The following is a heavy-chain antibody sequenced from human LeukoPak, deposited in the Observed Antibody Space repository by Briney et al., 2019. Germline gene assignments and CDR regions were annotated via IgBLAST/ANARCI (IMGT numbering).Heavy chain of an antibody. CDR2: IYYSGST. Sequence: PSETLSLTCTVSGGSISGSSYYWGWIRQPPGKGLEWIGSIYYSGSTYYNPSLKSRVTISVDTSKNQFSLKLSSVTAADTAVYYCARGSAEWELLDPWGQGTLVTVSS. CDR3: ARGSAEWELLDP. CDR1: GGSISGSSYY. V-gene: IGHV4-39*07. D-gene: IGHD1-26*01. J-gene: IGHJ5*02.